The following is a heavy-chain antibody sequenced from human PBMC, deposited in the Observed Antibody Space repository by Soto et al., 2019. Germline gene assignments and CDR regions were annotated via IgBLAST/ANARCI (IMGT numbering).Heavy chain of an antibody. CDR2: IIPLYGTV. CDR3: ARVRVIRGVIPSHFRL. V-gene: IGHV1-69*06. J-gene: IGHJ4*02. D-gene: IGHD3-10*01. CDR1: GGTFNSYG. Sequence: QDHLAQSGAEVKKPGSSVTVSCKASGGTFNSYGISWVRQAPGQGLDWMGVIIPLYGTVNYAQKFQGRVSITADKSTSTAYMDLSSLRSDDTAVYYCARVRVIRGVIPSHFRLCGQGTLVTVSS.